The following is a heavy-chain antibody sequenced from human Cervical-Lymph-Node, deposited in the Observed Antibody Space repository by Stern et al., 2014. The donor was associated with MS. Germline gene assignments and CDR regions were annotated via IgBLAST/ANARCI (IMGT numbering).Heavy chain of an antibody. CDR2: VHYRGTT. V-gene: IGHV4-59*08. Sequence: QVQLQQSGPGLVKPSETLSLTCSVSGGSISSYYWNWIRQPPGKGLEWIANVHYRGTTNYNPSLKSRFTILLDTSIKKIPLKLTSVPAADTAVYYCAGSGTYYPDYWGQGILVTVSS. J-gene: IGHJ4*02. CDR1: GGSISSYY. D-gene: IGHD3-3*01. CDR3: AGSGTYYPDY.